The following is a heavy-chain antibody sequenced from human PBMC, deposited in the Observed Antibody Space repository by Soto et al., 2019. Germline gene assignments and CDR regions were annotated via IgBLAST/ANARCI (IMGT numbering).Heavy chain of an antibody. D-gene: IGHD1-26*01. V-gene: IGHV3-7*01. J-gene: IGHJ4*02. CDR2: IKQDGSEK. Sequence: PGGSLRLSCAASGFTFSSYWMSWVRQAPGKGLEWVANIKQDGSEKYYVDSVKGRFTISRDNSKNTLYLQMNSLRAEDTAVYYCAKDGSHNFDYWGQGTLVTVSS. CDR3: AKDGSHNFDY. CDR1: GFTFSSYW.